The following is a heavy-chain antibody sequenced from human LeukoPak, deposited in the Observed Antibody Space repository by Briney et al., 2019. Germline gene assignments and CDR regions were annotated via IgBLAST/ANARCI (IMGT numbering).Heavy chain of an antibody. CDR1: GYTFTGYY. Sequence: GASVKVSCKASGYTFTGYYMHWVRQAPGQGLEWMGWINPNSGGTNYAQKFQGRVTMTRDTSISTAYMELSRLRSDDTAVYYCAREVAYCTNGVCYTKWFDPWGQGTLVTVSS. CDR3: AREVAYCTNGVCYTKWFDP. D-gene: IGHD2-8*01. CDR2: INPNSGGT. V-gene: IGHV1-2*02. J-gene: IGHJ5*02.